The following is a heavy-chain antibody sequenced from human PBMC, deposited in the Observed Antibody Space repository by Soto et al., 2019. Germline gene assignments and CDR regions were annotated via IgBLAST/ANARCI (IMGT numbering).Heavy chain of an antibody. CDR3: ARGVTVFGLVSRFWFDP. Sequence: SETLSLTCTVSGGSIISCDYSWSWVRQSPGKGLEWIGHIYNSGITYYNPSLKSRVVISIDTSRNQFSLRLNSLTAADRAVYFCARGVTVFGLVSRFWFDPWGQGTVVTVSS. CDR1: GGSIISCDYS. J-gene: IGHJ5*02. CDR2: IYNSGIT. V-gene: IGHV4-30-4*01. D-gene: IGHD3-3*01.